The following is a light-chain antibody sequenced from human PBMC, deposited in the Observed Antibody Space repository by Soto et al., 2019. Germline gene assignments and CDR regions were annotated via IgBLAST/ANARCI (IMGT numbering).Light chain of an antibody. Sequence: DIQMTQSPSTLSGSVGDRVTITCRAIHTISSWLAWYQQKPGKAPKLLIYDASSLESGVPSRFSGSGSGTEFTLTISSLQPDDFATYYCQQYNSYLLTFGGGTKVDIK. V-gene: IGKV1-5*01. J-gene: IGKJ4*01. CDR1: HTISSW. CDR2: DAS. CDR3: QQYNSYLLT.